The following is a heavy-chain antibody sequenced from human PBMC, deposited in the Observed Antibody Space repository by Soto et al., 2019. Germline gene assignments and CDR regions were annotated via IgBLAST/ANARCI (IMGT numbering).Heavy chain of an antibody. D-gene: IGHD4-17*01. Sequence: SVTVSYKASGGTFSGYAISWVRQAPGQGLEWMGGIIPIFGTANYAQKFQGRVTITADESTSTAYMELSSLRSEDTAVYYCARDLKDEYGDYEEPGSNWFDPCGQGTLVTVSS. CDR3: ARDLKDEYGDYEEPGSNWFDP. V-gene: IGHV1-69*13. CDR1: GGTFSGYA. CDR2: IIPIFGTA. J-gene: IGHJ5*02.